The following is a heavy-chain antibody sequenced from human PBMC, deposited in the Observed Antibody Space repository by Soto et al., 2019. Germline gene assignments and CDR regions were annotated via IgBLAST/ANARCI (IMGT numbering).Heavy chain of an antibody. J-gene: IGHJ4*02. V-gene: IGHV4-31*03. D-gene: IGHD5-18*01. CDR3: ARVGGVQLWPFDY. Sequence: PSETLSLTCTVFGGSISSGGYYWSWIRQHPGKGLEWIGYIYYSGSTYYNPSLKSRVTISVDTSKNQFSLKLSSVTAADTAVYYCARVGGVQLWPFDYWGQGTLVPVSS. CDR1: GGSISSGGYY. CDR2: IYYSGST.